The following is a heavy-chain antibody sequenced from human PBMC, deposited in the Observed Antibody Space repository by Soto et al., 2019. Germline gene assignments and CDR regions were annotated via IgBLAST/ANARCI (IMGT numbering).Heavy chain of an antibody. CDR3: ARGLYYYDSSGYWGY. Sequence: EVQLVESGGGLVQPGGSLRLSCAASGFTFSSYSMNWVRQAPGKGLEWVSYISSSSSTIYYADSVKGRFTISRDNAKNLLYLQMNSLRDEDTGVYYCARGLYYYDSSGYWGYWGQGTLVTVSS. V-gene: IGHV3-48*02. CDR2: ISSSSSTI. J-gene: IGHJ4*02. D-gene: IGHD3-22*01. CDR1: GFTFSSYS.